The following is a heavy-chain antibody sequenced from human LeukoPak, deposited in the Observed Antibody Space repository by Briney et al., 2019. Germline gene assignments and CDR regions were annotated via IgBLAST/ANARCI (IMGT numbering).Heavy chain of an antibody. D-gene: IGHD2-15*01. Sequence: GESLKISCKGSEYIFVNYWIGWVRQSPGKGLEWIGIIDPSDSDTRYSPSFQGHVTISADKSTGTTYLQWRSLKASDTAVYYCARRNGWTYYYYMDVWGKGTTVTVSS. V-gene: IGHV5-51*01. CDR3: ARRNGWTYYYYMDV. CDR2: IDPSDSDT. CDR1: EYIFVNYW. J-gene: IGHJ6*03.